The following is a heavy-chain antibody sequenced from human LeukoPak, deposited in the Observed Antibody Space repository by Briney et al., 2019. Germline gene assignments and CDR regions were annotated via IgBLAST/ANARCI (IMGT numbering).Heavy chain of an antibody. D-gene: IGHD2-2*01. J-gene: IGHJ6*03. CDR3: ASTIVVVPAAVVRIIYYYYMEV. V-gene: IGHV4-59*11. CDR2: IYYSGST. Sequence: SETLSLTCTVSGGSISSHYWSWIRQPPGKGLEWIGYIYYSGSTNYNPSLKSRVTISVDTSKNQFSLKLSSVTAADTAVYYCASTIVVVPAAVVRIIYYYYMEVWAKGTTVSLYS. CDR1: GGSISSHY.